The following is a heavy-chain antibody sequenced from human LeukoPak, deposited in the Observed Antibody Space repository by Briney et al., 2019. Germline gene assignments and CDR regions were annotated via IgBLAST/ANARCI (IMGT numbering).Heavy chain of an antibody. CDR1: GGSFSGYY. J-gene: IGHJ4*02. CDR2: INHSGST. V-gene: IGHV4-34*01. Sequence: SETLSLTCAVYGGSFSGYYWSWIRQPPGKGLEWIGEINHSGSTNYNPSLKSRVTISVDTSKNQFSLKLSSVTAADTAAYYCARGVCSGGSCYVYWGQGTLVTVSS. CDR3: ARGVCSGGSCYVY. D-gene: IGHD2-15*01.